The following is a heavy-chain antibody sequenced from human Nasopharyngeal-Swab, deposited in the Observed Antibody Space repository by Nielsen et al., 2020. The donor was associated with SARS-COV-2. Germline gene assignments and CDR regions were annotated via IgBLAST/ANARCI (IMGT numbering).Heavy chain of an antibody. CDR3: AKDGVVRGDAFDI. J-gene: IGHJ3*02. CDR2: ISASGGST. D-gene: IGHD3-10*01. V-gene: IGHV3-23*01. CDR1: GFTFNIYA. Sequence: GESLKISCIASGFTFNIYAMAWVRRTPGRGLQWVSGISASGGSTYYTDSVKGRFPVSRDNSRNTLYLQMHSLRVEDTALYYCAKDGVVRGDAFDIWGQGTMVTVSS.